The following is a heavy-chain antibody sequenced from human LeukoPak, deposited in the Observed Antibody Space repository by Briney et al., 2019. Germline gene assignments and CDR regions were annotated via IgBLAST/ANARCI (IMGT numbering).Heavy chain of an antibody. V-gene: IGHV1-8*01. J-gene: IGHJ4*02. CDR3: ARGQGSHGQQLGDY. D-gene: IGHD6-13*01. CDR2: LNPNSGNT. Sequence: ASVKVSCKASGYTFTNYDINWVRQATGQGLEWMGWLNPNSGNTGYAQKFQGRVTMTRKISVNTAYMELTSLRSDDTAVYYCARGQGSHGQQLGDYWGQGTLVTVSS. CDR1: GYTFTNYD.